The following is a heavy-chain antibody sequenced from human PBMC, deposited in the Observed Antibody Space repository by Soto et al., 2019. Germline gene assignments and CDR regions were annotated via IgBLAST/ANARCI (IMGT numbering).Heavy chain of an antibody. CDR2: ISYDGSNK. CDR1: RFTFSSYA. V-gene: IGHV3-30-3*01. J-gene: IGHJ6*02. Sequence: QVQLVESGGGVVQPGRSLRLSCAASRFTFSSYAMHWVRQAPGKGLEWVAVISYDGSNKYYADSLKGRFTISRDNSKTPLFLQMNSLSAEDTAVYYCARGVYSSSWYYYYYGMDVWGQGTTVTVSS. CDR3: ARGVYSSSWYYYYYGMDV. D-gene: IGHD6-13*01.